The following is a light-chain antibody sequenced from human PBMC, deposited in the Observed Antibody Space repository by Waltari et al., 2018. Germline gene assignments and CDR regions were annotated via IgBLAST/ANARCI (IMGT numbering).Light chain of an antibody. CDR1: SSDVGRYNS. CDR3: SSYTSSSTWV. J-gene: IGLJ3*02. Sequence: QSALTQPASVSGSPGQSITIPCTRTSSDVGRYNSVSWYQQHPGKAPKLMIYEVSNRPSGVSNRFSGSKSGNTASLTISGLQAEDEADYYCSSYTSSSTWVFGGGTKLTVL. CDR2: EVS. V-gene: IGLV2-14*01.